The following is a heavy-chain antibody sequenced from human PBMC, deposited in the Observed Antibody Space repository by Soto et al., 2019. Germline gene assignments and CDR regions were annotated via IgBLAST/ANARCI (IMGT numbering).Heavy chain of an antibody. J-gene: IGHJ4*02. Sequence: PSETLSLTCTVSGGSISSGDYYWSWIRQPPGKGLEWIGSIYYSGSTYYNPSLKSRVTISVDTSKNQFSLKLNSVTAADTAVDYCASRHSSPYFDYWGQRTLVTVSS. CDR2: IYYSGST. V-gene: IGHV4-30-4*01. CDR3: ASRHSSPYFDY. D-gene: IGHD6-13*01. CDR1: GGSISSGDYY.